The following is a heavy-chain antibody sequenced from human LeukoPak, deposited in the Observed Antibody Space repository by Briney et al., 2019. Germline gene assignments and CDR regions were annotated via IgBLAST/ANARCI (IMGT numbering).Heavy chain of an antibody. CDR1: GFTFDDYT. CDR2: ISWDGGST. J-gene: IGHJ4*02. V-gene: IGHV3-43*01. Sequence: GGSLRLSCAASGFTFDDYTMHWVRQAPGKGLEWVSLISWDGGSTYYADSVKGRFTISRDNSKNSLYLQMNSLRTEDTALYYCAKDSGIAAAATVIDYWGQGTLVTVSS. D-gene: IGHD6-13*01. CDR3: AKDSGIAAAATVIDY.